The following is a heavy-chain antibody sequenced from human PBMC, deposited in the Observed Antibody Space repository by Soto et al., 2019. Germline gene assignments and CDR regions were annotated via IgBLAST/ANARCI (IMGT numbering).Heavy chain of an antibody. V-gene: IGHV3-21*01. Sequence: GGSLRLSCTASGFTFSSYSMNWVRQAPGKGPEWVSSISSSSSHIHYVDSVKGRFTVSRDNAKNSVYLQMNSLRAEDTAVYYCTREITASDYWGQGNLVTVSS. CDR1: GFTFSSYS. CDR3: TREITASDY. CDR2: ISSSSSHI. J-gene: IGHJ4*02.